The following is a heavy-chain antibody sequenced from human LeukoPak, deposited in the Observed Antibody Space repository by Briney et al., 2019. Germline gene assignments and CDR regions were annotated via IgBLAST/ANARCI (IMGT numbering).Heavy chain of an antibody. Sequence: PGGSLRLSCAASGFTFNRYNMNWVRRAPGKGLEWVSSISTSSSYIYYADSVRGRFTISRDNAKNSLYLQMNSLRAEDTAVYSFARGAGGVSSNSRGWFDPWGQGTLVTVSS. CDR1: GFTFNRYN. D-gene: IGHD2-15*01. J-gene: IGHJ5*02. CDR2: ISTSSSYI. CDR3: ARGAGGVSSNSRGWFDP. V-gene: IGHV3-21*01.